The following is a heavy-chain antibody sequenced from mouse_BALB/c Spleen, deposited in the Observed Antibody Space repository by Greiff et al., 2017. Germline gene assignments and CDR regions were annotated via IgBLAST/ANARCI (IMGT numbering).Heavy chain of an antibody. V-gene: IGHV1S135*01. CDR3: ARELGHAMDY. J-gene: IGHJ4*01. D-gene: IGHD4-1*01. Sequence: VQLQQSGPELMKPGASVKISCKASGYSFTSYYMHWVKQSHGKSLEWIGYIDPFNGGTSYNQKFKGKATLTVDKSSSTAYMHLSSLTSEDSAVYYCARELGHAMDYWGQGTSVTVSS. CDR1: GYSFTSYY. CDR2: IDPFNGGT.